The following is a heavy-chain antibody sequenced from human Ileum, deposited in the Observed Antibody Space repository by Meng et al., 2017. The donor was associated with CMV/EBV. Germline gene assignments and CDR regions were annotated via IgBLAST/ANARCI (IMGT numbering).Heavy chain of an antibody. CDR1: GGSINSYY. Sequence: SQTPSLTCTVSGGSINSYYWTWIRQPPGEGLEWIGYAYYSGSTNYNPSLKSRVTISVDTSKNQFSLRLTSVTAADTALYYCARGVRGVTISSPYYYGMDVWGQGTTVTVSS. D-gene: IGHD3-10*01. J-gene: IGHJ6*02. CDR3: ARGVRGVTISSPYYYGMDV. CDR2: AYYSGST. V-gene: IGHV4-59*01.